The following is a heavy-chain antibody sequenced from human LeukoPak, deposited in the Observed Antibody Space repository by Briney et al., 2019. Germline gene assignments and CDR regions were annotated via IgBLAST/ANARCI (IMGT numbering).Heavy chain of an antibody. J-gene: IGHJ4*02. CDR3: AKDQWSFSYFDY. V-gene: IGHV3-7*03. CDR1: GFTFSNYW. CDR2: IKEDGSEK. Sequence: GGSLRLSCAASGFTFSNYWMSWVRQAPGKGLEWVANIKEDGSEKNYVDSVKGRFTISRDDAKKSLYLQMNSLRAEDTAVYYCAKDQWSFSYFDYWGQGTLVTVSS. D-gene: IGHD1-26*01.